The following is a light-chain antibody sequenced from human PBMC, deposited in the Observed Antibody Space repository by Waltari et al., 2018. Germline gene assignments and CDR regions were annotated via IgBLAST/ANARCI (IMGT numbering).Light chain of an antibody. CDR2: DSS. CDR3: QQRSNWPLT. V-gene: IGKV3-11*01. Sequence: ESVLTQSPATLSLSPGERATLSCRASQSVRSYLAWYQQKPGQAPRLLIYDSSNRATGLPARFSGSGSGTDFTLTISSLEPEDVAVYYCQQRSNWPLTFGGGTKVEI. J-gene: IGKJ4*01. CDR1: QSVRSY.